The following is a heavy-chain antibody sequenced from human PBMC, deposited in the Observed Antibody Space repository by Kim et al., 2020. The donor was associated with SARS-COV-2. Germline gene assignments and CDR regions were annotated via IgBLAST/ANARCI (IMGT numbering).Heavy chain of an antibody. CDR3: PRGGLGATALDY. D-gene: IGHD1-26*01. V-gene: IGHV4-39*07. Sequence: SETLSLTCSVSGGSLSSTSYYWGWIRQAPWAGLEWLGTIYFNGITYYNPSLNSRVTMSIDTSKNDFSLKLTSVTAPDTAVYYCPRGGLGATALDYSGQGT. CDR1: GGSLSSTSYY. J-gene: IGHJ4*02. CDR2: IYFNGIT.